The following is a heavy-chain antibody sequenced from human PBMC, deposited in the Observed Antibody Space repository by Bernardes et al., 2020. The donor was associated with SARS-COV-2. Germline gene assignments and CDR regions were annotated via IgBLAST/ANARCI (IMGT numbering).Heavy chain of an antibody. J-gene: IGHJ6*02. CDR3: ARDRAWGEPHGMDV. CDR2: IKEDGSEK. V-gene: IGHV3-7*01. CDR1: GFTFSSYW. Sequence: GGSLRLSCAASGFTFSSYWMSWVRQAPGKGLEWVANIKEDGSEKNYVDSVKGRFTISRDNAKKSLYLQMNSLRAEDTAVYYCARDRAWGEPHGMDVWGQGTTVTVSS. D-gene: IGHD3-16*01.